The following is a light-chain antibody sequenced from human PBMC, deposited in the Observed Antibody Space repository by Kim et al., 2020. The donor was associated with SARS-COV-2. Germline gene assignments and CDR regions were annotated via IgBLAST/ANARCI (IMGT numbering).Light chain of an antibody. CDR3: QHCVGHVFT. J-gene: IGKJ3*01. CDR2: RAS. V-gene: IGKV1-5*03. CDR1: QTIINW. Sequence: DVQLTQSPSTLSSSLGDRVTITCRANQTIINWMAWYQQKPGKAPKLLIYRASNLESGVPARFSGSGSGTEFTLTISSLQPDDFATYYCQHCVGHVFTFGPGTKVDIK.